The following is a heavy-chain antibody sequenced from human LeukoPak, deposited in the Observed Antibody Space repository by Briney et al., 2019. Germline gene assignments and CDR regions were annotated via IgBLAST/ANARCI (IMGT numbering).Heavy chain of an antibody. CDR3: ARDSRYSYGSGGMDV. D-gene: IGHD3-10*01. CDR1: GGSIGSYY. V-gene: IGHV4-59*01. CDR2: IYYNGNT. J-gene: IGHJ6*02. Sequence: SETLSLTCTVSGGSIGSYYWNWIRQTPEKGLEWIGSIYYNGNTNYNPSLKSRVAISIDTSKSQFSLKVTSVIAANTATYYCARDSRYSYGSGGMDVWGQGTTVTVSS.